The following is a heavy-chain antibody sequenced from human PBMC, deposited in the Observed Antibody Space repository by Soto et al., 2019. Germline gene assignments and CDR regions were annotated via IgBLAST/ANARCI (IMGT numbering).Heavy chain of an antibody. J-gene: IGHJ4*02. CDR1: GGSFSGYY. Sequence: QVQLQQWGAGLLKPSETLSLTCAVYGGSFSGYYWSWIRQPPGKGLEWIGEINHSGSTNYNPSLKSRVTISVDTSKNQFSLKLSSVTAADTAVSYCARASSTSCFDYWGQGTLVTVSS. D-gene: IGHD2-2*01. CDR2: INHSGST. V-gene: IGHV4-34*01. CDR3: ARASSTSCFDY.